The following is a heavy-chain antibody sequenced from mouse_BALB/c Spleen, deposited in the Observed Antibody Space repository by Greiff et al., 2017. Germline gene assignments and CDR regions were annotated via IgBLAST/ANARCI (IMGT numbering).Heavy chain of an antibody. Sequence: VQGVESGPGLVAPSQSLSITCTVSGFSLTSYGVHWVRQPPGKGLEWLGVIWAGGSTNYNSALMSRLSISKDNSKSQVFLKMNSLQTDDTAMYYCARDFMHRAMDYWGQGTSVTVSS. J-gene: IGHJ4*01. CDR1: GFSLTSYG. V-gene: IGHV2-9*02. CDR3: ARDFMHRAMDY. D-gene: IGHD1-2*01. CDR2: IWAGGST.